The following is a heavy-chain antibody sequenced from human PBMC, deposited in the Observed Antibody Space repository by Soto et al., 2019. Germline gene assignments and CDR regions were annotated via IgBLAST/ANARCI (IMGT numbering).Heavy chain of an antibody. CDR3: AIQGVAVAGPRDY. V-gene: IGHV4-39*01. Sequence: SETLSLTCTVSGGSISSSGYYWGWIRQPPGKGLEWIGSIYYSGSTYYNPSLKSRVTISVDTSKNQFSLKLSSVTAADTAVYYCAIQGVAVAGPRDYWGQGTLVTVSS. CDR2: IYYSGST. J-gene: IGHJ4*02. CDR1: GGSISSSGYY. D-gene: IGHD6-19*01.